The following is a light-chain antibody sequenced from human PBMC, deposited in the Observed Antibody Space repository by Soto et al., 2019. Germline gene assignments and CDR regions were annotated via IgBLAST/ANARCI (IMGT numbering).Light chain of an antibody. CDR3: QQYGSSPLT. CDR1: QSVSSN. Sequence: EVVMTQSPVTLSLSPGERATLSCRASQSVSSNLAWYQQKPGQAPRLLIYVASSRASAVPDRFSGSGSGADFTLTISRLEPEDFAVYYCQQYGSSPLTFGGGTKVDIK. CDR2: VAS. V-gene: IGKV3-20*01. J-gene: IGKJ4*01.